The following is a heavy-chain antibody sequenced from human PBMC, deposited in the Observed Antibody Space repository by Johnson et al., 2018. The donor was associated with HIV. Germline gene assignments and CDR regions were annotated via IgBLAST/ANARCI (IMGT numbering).Heavy chain of an antibody. CDR3: ARGGPSERAGFDI. V-gene: IGHV3-53*01. J-gene: IGHJ3*02. CDR2: IYSGGST. CDR1: GFTVR. Sequence: VQLVESGGGLIQPGGSLRLSCVASGFTVRKGLEWVSVIYSGGSTYYADSVKGRKTISRDNSKNTLYLQMNSLRADVTAVYYCARGGPSERAGFDIWGQGTMVTVSS.